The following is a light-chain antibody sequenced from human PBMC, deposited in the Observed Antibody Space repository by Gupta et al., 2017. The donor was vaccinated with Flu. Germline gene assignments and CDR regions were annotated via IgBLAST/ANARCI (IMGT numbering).Light chain of an antibody. J-gene: IGKJ4*01. Sequence: DIQMTQSPSTLSAYVGDRVTITCRASQSLTSWLAWYQQKPGKAPKLLIYKASKLESGVPSRFSGSGSGTEFTLTISSLQPDDFATYYCQQDDSYSITFGRGTKVEIK. CDR3: QQDDSYSIT. V-gene: IGKV1-5*03. CDR2: KAS. CDR1: QSLTSW.